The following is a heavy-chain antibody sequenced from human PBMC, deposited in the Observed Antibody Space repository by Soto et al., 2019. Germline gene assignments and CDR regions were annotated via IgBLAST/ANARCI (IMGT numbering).Heavy chain of an antibody. D-gene: IGHD6-13*01. V-gene: IGHV1-18*01. CDR3: ARDLSVGSADTVGGF. Sequence: QVVLVQSGAEVRKPGASVNVSCKASGYNFDTYGISWVRQAPGQGLEWMGWISTYTGNTDYARSLQDRVTMTTDTSSNTDYMELRSLRSDDTAIYYCARDLSVGSADTVGGFGGQGTPVTVSS. CDR1: GYNFDTYG. J-gene: IGHJ4*02. CDR2: ISTYTGNT.